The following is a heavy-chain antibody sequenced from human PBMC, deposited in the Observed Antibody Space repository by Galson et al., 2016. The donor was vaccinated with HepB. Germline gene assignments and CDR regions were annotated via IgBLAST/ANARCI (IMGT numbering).Heavy chain of an antibody. V-gene: IGHV1-58*01. CDR3: AGNPYYGSGSYDY. D-gene: IGHD3-10*01. CDR2: IVVGGGNT. J-gene: IGHJ4*02. CDR1: GFTFTSSA. Sequence: SVKVSCKASGFTFTSSAVQWVRQARGQRLEYIGWIVVGGGNTNYAQKFQERVTISRDMSTRTAYMELSSLTSEDTAVYYCAGNPYYGSGSYDYWGQGTLVTVSS.